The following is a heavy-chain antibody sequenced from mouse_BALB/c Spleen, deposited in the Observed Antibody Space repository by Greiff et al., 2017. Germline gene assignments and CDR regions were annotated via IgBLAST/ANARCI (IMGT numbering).Heavy chain of an antibody. J-gene: IGHJ2*01. D-gene: IGHD2-3*01. CDR3: ARAPSGGYYDY. V-gene: IGHV1-14*01. CDR2: INPYNDGT. CDR1: GYTFTSYV. Sequence: EVKLMESGPELVKPGASVKMSCKASGYTFTSYVMHWVKQKPGQGLEWIGYINPYNDGTKYNEKFKGKATLTSDKSSSTAYMELSSLTSEDSAVYYCARAPSGGYYDYWGQGTTLTVSS.